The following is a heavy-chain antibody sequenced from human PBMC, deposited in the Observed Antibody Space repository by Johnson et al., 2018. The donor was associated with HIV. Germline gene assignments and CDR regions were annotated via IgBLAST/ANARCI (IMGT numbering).Heavy chain of an antibody. V-gene: IGHV3-13*01. CDR1: GFTFSSYD. CDR3: ARDGGVAAAVGVVAFDI. Sequence: EVQLVESGGGLVQPGGSLRLSCAASGFTFSSYDMHWVRQATGKGLEWVSAIGTAGDTYYPGSVKGRFTISRDNSKNTLYLQMNSLRAEDTAVYYCARDGGVAAAVGVVAFDIWGQGTLVTVSS. D-gene: IGHD6-13*01. J-gene: IGHJ3*02. CDR2: IGTAGDT.